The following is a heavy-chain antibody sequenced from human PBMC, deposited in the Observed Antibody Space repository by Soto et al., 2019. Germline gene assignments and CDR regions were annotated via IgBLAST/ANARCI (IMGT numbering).Heavy chain of an antibody. CDR1: GFTFSSYA. V-gene: IGHV3-30-3*01. J-gene: IGHJ4*02. CDR3: ARDRGGRYDFWSGYYDK. CDR2: ISYDGSNK. Sequence: QVQLVESGGGVVQPGRSLRLSCAASGFTFSSYAMHWVRQAPGKGLEWVAVISYDGSNKNYADSVKGRFTISRDNSKNTLYLQMNSLRAEDTAVYYCARDRGGRYDFWSGYYDKWGQGTLVTVSS. D-gene: IGHD3-3*01.